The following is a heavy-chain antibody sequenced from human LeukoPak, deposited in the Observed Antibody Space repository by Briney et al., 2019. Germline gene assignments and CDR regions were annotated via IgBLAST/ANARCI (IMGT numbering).Heavy chain of an antibody. CDR3: ATGDDDMTFDY. D-gene: IGHD5-24*01. V-gene: IGHV3-48*03. CDR1: EFTFSSYE. CDR2: IRASGITI. Sequence: PGGSLRLSCAASEFTFSSYEMNWVRQAPGKGLEWASYIRASGITIYYADSGKGRFTISRDNAKNSLYLQMNSLRAEDTAVYYCATGDDDMTFDYWGQGTLATVSS. J-gene: IGHJ4*02.